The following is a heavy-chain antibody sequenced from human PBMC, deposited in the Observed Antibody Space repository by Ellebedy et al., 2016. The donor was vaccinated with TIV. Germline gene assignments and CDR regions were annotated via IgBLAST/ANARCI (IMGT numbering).Heavy chain of an antibody. Sequence: GGSLRLXXVASGVTFSDHSMSWLRQAPGQGLQWISYISTGSTSTKYADSVKGRFTASRDDAEDSLYLQMNSLRGDDTAVYYCARGWGYSGLYDLWGQGNLVTVSS. CDR2: ISTGSTST. CDR1: GVTFSDHS. D-gene: IGHD1-26*01. CDR3: ARGWGYSGLYDL. J-gene: IGHJ1*01. V-gene: IGHV3-11*03.